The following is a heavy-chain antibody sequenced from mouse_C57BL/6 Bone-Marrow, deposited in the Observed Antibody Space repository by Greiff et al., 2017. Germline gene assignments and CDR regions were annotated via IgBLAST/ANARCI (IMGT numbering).Heavy chain of an antibody. J-gene: IGHJ1*03. CDR3: ARPYYSNYWYFDV. D-gene: IGHD2-5*01. V-gene: IGHV1-55*01. Sequence: QVQLQQPGAELVKPGASVQMSCKASGYTFTSYWITWVKQRPGQSLEWIGDIYPGSGSTNYNEKFKSKATLTVDTSSSTAYMQLSSLTSEDSAVYYCARPYYSNYWYFDVWGTGTTVTVSS. CDR2: IYPGSGST. CDR1: GYTFTSYW.